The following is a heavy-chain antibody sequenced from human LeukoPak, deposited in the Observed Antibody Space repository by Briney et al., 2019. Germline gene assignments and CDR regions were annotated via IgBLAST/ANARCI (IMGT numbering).Heavy chain of an antibody. J-gene: IGHJ6*03. V-gene: IGHV4-4*07. D-gene: IGHD2-2*02. CDR1: GGSISSYY. CDR3: ARDLGYRYYFYYYLDV. CDR2: IHASGNT. Sequence: PSETLSFTCTVSGGSISSYYWTWIRQPAGKGLEYLGRIHASGNTYYNPSLNSRVAISIDTSKNQFSLKVSSVAAADTAVYYCARDLGYRYYFYYYLDVWGKGTTVTVSS.